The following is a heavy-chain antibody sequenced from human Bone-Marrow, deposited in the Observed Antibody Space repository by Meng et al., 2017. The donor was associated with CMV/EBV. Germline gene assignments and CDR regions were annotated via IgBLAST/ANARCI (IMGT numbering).Heavy chain of an antibody. CDR3: APLGDYDFGVVIIPPSYFDY. CDR2: MNPNSGNT. D-gene: IGHD3-3*01. V-gene: IGHV1-8*01. J-gene: IGHJ4*02. CDR1: GYTFTSYD. Sequence: ASVKVSCKASGYTFTSYDINWVRQATGQGLEWMGWMNPNSGNTGYAQKFQGRVTMTRNTSISTAYMELSSLRSEDTAVYYCAPLGDYDFGVVIIPPSYFDYWGQGTLVTVSS.